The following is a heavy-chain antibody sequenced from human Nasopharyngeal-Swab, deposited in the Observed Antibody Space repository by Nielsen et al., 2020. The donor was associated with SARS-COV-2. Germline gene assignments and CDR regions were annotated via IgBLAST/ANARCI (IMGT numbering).Heavy chain of an antibody. CDR2: INHSGST. CDR1: GGSFSGYY. J-gene: IGHJ5*02. V-gene: IGHV4-34*01. Sequence: SETLSLTSAAYGGSFSGYYWNWIRQPPAKGLEWIGEINHSGSTNYNPSLNSRVTISLDTSKNQFSLKLSSVTAADTAVYYCARSRYTSSWYGVRNWFDPWGQGTLVTVSS. D-gene: IGHD6-13*01. CDR3: ARSRYTSSWYGVRNWFDP.